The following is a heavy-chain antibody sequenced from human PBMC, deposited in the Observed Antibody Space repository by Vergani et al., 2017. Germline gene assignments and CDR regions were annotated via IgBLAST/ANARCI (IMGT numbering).Heavy chain of an antibody. J-gene: IGHJ1*01. D-gene: IGHD1-1*01. Sequence: QVHLVESGGGVVQPGRSLRLSCVVSGFTSSYYGMHWVRQAPGKGLEWVAVISYDLTQKYYADSVKGRFTISRDNSKSTLYLQMNSLRTEDTAVYYCATKSCGTPGCQIGYFREWGQGTLVTVSS. CDR3: ATKSCGTPGCQIGYFRE. V-gene: IGHV3-30*03. CDR1: GFTSSYYG. CDR2: ISYDLTQK.